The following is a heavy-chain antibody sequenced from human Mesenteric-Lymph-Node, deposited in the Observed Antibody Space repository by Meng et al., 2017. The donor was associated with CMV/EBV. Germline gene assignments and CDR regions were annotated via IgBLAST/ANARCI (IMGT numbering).Heavy chain of an antibody. D-gene: IGHD6-13*01. CDR2: ISGSSAST. CDR3: AKVRETSSWYPFDS. CDR1: GFIFANYA. Sequence: SGFIFANYAMTWVRQDPGKGLEWVSSISGSSASTVYADSMKGRFTISRDNFKDTLYLQMNSLRVDDTAVYFCAKVRETSSWYPFDSWGQGTLVTVSS. V-gene: IGHV3-23*01. J-gene: IGHJ4*02.